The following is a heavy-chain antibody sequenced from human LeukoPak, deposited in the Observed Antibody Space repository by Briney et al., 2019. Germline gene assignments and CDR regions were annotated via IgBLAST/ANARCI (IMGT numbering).Heavy chain of an antibody. V-gene: IGHV4-59*01. D-gene: IGHD3-10*01. J-gene: IGHJ4*02. CDR1: GDSISSYY. Sequence: PSETLSLTCTVSGDSISSYYWSWIRQPPGKALEWIEYLYYSGSNIYNPSLKSRVTISVDMSKNQFSLKLSSVTAADTAVYYCARFRGSAKGDYWGQGTLVTVSS. CDR2: LYYSGSN. CDR3: ARFRGSAKGDY.